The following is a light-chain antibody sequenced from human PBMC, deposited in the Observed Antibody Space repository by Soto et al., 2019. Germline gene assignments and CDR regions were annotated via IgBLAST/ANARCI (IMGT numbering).Light chain of an antibody. CDR3: QQYNNWPQA. J-gene: IGKJ1*01. Sequence: ETIITQSPDNGPVSLAKEATLSCRASQSLRSSLAWYQQKPGQAPRLLIYDASTRATGIPARFSGSGSGTDFTLTISGLQSRDFAVYYCQQYNNWPQAVGQGTKVDIK. CDR1: QSLRSS. CDR2: DAS. V-gene: IGKV3-15*01.